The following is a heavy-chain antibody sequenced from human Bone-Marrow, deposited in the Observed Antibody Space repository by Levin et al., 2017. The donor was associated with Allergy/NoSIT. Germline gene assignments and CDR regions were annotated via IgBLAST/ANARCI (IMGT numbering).Heavy chain of an antibody. CDR2: IRSNTEGGTT. Sequence: GGSLRLSCAASGFSLNYAWMSWVRQAPGRGLEWVGRIRSNTEGGTTDYAAAVKGRFTISRDASKSRLYLQMNSLKTEDTAVYYCAANLLLLRPAAYWGQGALVTVSS. CDR1: GFSLNYAW. J-gene: IGHJ4*02. CDR3: AANLLLLRPAAY. V-gene: IGHV3-15*01. D-gene: IGHD2-15*01.